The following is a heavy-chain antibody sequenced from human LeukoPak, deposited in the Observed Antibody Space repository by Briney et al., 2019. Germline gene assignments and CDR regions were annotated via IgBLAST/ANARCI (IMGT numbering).Heavy chain of an antibody. CDR1: GGSISSYY. V-gene: IGHV4-59*01. Sequence: SETLSLTCTVSGGSISSYYWSWIRQPPGKGLEWIGYIYYSGSTNYNPSLKSRVTISVDTSKNQFSLKLSSVTAADTAVYYCAATGYDILTGYRARYFDLWGRGTLVTVSS. D-gene: IGHD3-9*01. CDR3: AATGYDILTGYRARYFDL. J-gene: IGHJ2*01. CDR2: IYYSGST.